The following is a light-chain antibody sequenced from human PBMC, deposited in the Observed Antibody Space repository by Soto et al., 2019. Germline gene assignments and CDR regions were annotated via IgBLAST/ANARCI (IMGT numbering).Light chain of an antibody. V-gene: IGLV2-8*01. CDR2: EVS. CDR1: SSDVGTYDL. CDR3: SSYAGSNNVV. J-gene: IGLJ2*01. Sequence: QSALTQPASVSGSPGQSITISCTGSSSDVGTYDLVSWYQHHPGKAPKVMIYEVSKRPSGVPDRFSGSKSGNTASLTVSGLQAEDEADYYCSSYAGSNNVVFGGGTKLTVL.